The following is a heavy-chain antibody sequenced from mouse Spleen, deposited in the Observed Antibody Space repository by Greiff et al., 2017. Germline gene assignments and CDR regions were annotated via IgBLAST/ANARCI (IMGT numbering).Heavy chain of an antibody. D-gene: IGHD2-1*01. V-gene: IGHV1-26*01. CDR1: GYTFTDYY. CDR3: ARYPPLYYGNYYWYFDV. Sequence: EVQLQQSGPELVKPGASVKISCKASGYTFTDYYMNWVKQSHGKSLEWIGDINPNNGGTSYNQKFKGKATLTVDKSSSTAYMELRSLTSEDSAVYYCARYPPLYYGNYYWYFDVWGAGTTVTVSS. CDR2: INPNNGGT. J-gene: IGHJ1*01.